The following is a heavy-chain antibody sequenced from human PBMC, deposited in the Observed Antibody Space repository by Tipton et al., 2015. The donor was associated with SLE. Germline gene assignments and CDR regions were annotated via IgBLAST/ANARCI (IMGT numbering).Heavy chain of an antibody. CDR3: ARHGWQQVDRDGFDF. CDR1: GGSISSSSYY. V-gene: IGHV4-39*01. CDR2: IYYSGST. Sequence: TLSLTCTVSGGSISSSSYYWGWIRQPPGKGLEWIGSIYYSGSTYYTPSLKSRVSISVDTSRTQFPRRLNSVTAADPAVFYCARHGWQQVDRDGFDFWGQGTLVTVSA. D-gene: IGHD6-13*01. J-gene: IGHJ4*02.